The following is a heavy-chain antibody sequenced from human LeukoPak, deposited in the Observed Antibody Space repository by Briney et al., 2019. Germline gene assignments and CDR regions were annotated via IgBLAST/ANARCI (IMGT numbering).Heavy chain of an antibody. CDR2: ISSSSSTI. V-gene: IGHV3-48*01. CDR3: ARGGYCSSTSCLREFDY. Sequence: GGSLRLSCAASGFTFSYYSMNWVRQAPGKGLEWVSYISSSSSTIYYADSVKGRFTISRDNAKNSLYLQMNSLRAEDAAVYYCARGGYCSSTSCLREFDYWGQGTLVTVSS. CDR1: GFTFSYYS. J-gene: IGHJ4*02. D-gene: IGHD2-2*01.